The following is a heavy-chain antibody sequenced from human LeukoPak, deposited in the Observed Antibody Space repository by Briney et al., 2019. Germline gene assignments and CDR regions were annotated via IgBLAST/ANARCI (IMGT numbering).Heavy chain of an antibody. CDR3: ARGGDSGYDPYFDY. J-gene: IGHJ4*02. V-gene: IGHV4-59*01. CDR1: GGSISSYY. CDR2: IYYSGST. Sequence: SETLSLTCTVSGGSISSYYWSWIRQPPGKGLEWIGYIYYSGSTNYNPSLKSRATISVDTSKNQFSLKLSSVTAADTAVYYCARGGDSGYDPYFDYWGQGTLVTVSS. D-gene: IGHD5-12*01.